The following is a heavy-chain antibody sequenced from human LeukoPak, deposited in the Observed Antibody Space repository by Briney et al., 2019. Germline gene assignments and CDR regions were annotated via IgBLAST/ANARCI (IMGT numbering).Heavy chain of an antibody. CDR1: GYTFTSYA. CDR2: INTNTGNP. Sequence: ASVKVSCKASGYTFTSYAMNWVRQAPGQGLEWMGWINTNTGNPTYAQGFTGRFVFSLDTSVSTAYLQISSLKAEDTAVYYCARGGVRGVTHFPNWFDPWGQGTLVTVSS. J-gene: IGHJ5*02. CDR3: ARGGVRGVTHFPNWFDP. D-gene: IGHD3-10*01. V-gene: IGHV7-4-1*02.